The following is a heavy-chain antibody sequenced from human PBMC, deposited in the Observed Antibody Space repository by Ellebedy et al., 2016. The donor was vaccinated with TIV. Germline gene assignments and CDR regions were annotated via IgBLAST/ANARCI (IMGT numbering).Heavy chain of an antibody. Sequence: MPSETLSLTCTVSGGSISTSSYFWGWIRQPTGKGLEWIGNIDFSGTTYYNPSLKSRASISVDTSKNQFSLTLSSVTAADTAVYFCARGLGRFDYWGQGTLVTVSS. D-gene: IGHD3-9*01. CDR3: ARGLGRFDY. CDR1: GGSISTSSYF. V-gene: IGHV4-39*07. J-gene: IGHJ4*02. CDR2: IDFSGTT.